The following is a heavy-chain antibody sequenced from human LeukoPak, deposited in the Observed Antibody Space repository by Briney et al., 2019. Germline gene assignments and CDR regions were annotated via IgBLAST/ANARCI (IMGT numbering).Heavy chain of an antibody. V-gene: IGHV4-31*03. CDR2: IHYTGIT. CDR3: ASQIVGAFFTY. Sequence: TADSLSLTCTLSAGSISSADYYWSWIHQHPGKGLEYIEYIHYTGITYYTPSLKSRVTISLDTSKNQFSMQPATLSAAHTAIYYCASQIVGAFFTYWGQGTLVTVSS. D-gene: IGHD1-26*01. CDR1: AGSISSADYY. J-gene: IGHJ4*02.